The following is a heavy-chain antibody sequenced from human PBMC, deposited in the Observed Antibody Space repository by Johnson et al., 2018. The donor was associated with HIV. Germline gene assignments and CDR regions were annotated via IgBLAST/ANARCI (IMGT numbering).Heavy chain of an antibody. CDR3: ARPFRIAAYGGSDAFDI. V-gene: IGHV3-13*01. CDR2: IGTAGDT. CDR1: GFTLSSYD. Sequence: VQLVESGGGVVQPGGSLRLSCAASGFTLSSYDMHWVRQATGKGLEWVSAIGTAGDTYYPGSVKGRFTISRDNSKNTLYLQMNSLRAEDTAVYYCARPFRIAAYGGSDAFDIWGQGTMVTVSS. J-gene: IGHJ3*02. D-gene: IGHD6-13*01.